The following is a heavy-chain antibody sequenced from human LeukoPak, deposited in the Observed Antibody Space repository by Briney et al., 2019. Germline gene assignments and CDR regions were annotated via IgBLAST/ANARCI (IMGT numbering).Heavy chain of an antibody. V-gene: IGHV1-2*02. D-gene: IGHD6-13*01. CDR2: INPNSGGT. CDR3: ARDRGSSWFVDY. Sequence: ASVKVSCQASRYIFTSYYIHWVRQAPGQGREWMGWINPNSGGTKYAQKFQGRVTMTSDTSISTAYMELSRLRSDDTAVYYCARDRGSSWFVDYWGQGTLVTVSS. CDR1: RYIFTSYY. J-gene: IGHJ4*02.